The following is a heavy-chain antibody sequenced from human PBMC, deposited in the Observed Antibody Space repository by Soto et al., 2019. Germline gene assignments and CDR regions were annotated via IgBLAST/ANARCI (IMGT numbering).Heavy chain of an antibody. CDR2: IDPSDSYT. J-gene: IGHJ6*02. Sequence: PGESLKISCKGSGYSFTSYWISWVCQMPGKGLEWMGRIDPSDSYTNYSPSFQGHVTISADKSISTAYLQWSSLKASDTAMYYCATLGEHTVTTDYYYGMDVWGQGTTVTVSS. CDR1: GYSFTSYW. D-gene: IGHD4-4*01. V-gene: IGHV5-10-1*01. CDR3: ATLGEHTVTTDYYYGMDV.